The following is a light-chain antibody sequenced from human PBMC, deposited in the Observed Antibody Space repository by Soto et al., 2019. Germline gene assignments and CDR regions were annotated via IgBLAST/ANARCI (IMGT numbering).Light chain of an antibody. CDR3: QQDNNWSPLT. Sequence: EIVMTQSPATLSVSPGERATLSCRASQSVSSNLAWYQQKPGQAPRLLIYGASTTATGIPARFSGSGSGTEFTLTVSSLQSEDFAVYYCQQDNNWSPLTFGGGTKVEIK. V-gene: IGKV3-15*01. J-gene: IGKJ4*01. CDR1: QSVSSN. CDR2: GAS.